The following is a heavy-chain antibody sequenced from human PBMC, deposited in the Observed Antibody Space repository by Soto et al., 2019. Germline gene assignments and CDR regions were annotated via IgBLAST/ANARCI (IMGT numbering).Heavy chain of an antibody. Sequence: GSLRLSCAASGFTFSSYAMHWVRQAPGKGLEWVALISYDGSDKDYADSVKGRSTISRDNSRNTLFLQMNSLRAEDTAVYYCARDYYKYYDSSGYYRSPAYWGQGT. CDR1: GFTFSSYA. J-gene: IGHJ4*02. CDR3: ARDYYKYYDSSGYYRSPAY. V-gene: IGHV3-30-3*01. D-gene: IGHD3-22*01. CDR2: ISYDGSDK.